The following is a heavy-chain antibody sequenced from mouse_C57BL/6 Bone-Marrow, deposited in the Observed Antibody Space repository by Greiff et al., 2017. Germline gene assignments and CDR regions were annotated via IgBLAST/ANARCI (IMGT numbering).Heavy chain of an antibody. J-gene: IGHJ1*03. CDR1: GFTFSSYG. CDR3: AREPNIVTTVFYWYFDV. V-gene: IGHV5-6*02. Sequence: EVMLVESGGDLVKPGGSLKLSCAASGFTFSSYGMSWVRQTPDKRLEWVATISSGGSYTYYPDSVKGRFTISSDNAKNTLYLQMSSLKSEDTAMYYCAREPNIVTTVFYWYFDVWGTGTTVTVSS. CDR2: ISSGGSYT. D-gene: IGHD2-5*01.